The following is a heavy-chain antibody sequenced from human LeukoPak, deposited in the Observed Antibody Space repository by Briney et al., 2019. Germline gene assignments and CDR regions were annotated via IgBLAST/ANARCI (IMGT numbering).Heavy chain of an antibody. Sequence: SETLSLTCTVSGGSISSYYWSWIRQPPGKGLEWIGDIYYSGSTNYNPSLKSRVTISVDTSKNQFSLKLSSVTAADTAVYYCARDFRRWFDPWGQGTLVTVSS. CDR1: GGSISSYY. CDR2: IYYSGST. V-gene: IGHV4-59*01. CDR3: ARDFRRWFDP. J-gene: IGHJ5*02.